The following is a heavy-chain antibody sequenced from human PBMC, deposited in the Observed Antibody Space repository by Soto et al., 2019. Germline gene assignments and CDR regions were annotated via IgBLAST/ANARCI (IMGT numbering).Heavy chain of an antibody. CDR1: GASISSGGYS. J-gene: IGHJ4*02. Sequence: SETLSLTCAVSGASISSGGYSWSWIRQPPGEGLEWIGYIYYSGSTYYNPSLKSRVTISLERSKNQFSLNLSSVTAADTAVYYCASFSTVSRGVFDYWGQGTLVTVSA. CDR2: IYYSGST. D-gene: IGHD4-17*01. V-gene: IGHV4-30-2*01. CDR3: ASFSTVSRGVFDY.